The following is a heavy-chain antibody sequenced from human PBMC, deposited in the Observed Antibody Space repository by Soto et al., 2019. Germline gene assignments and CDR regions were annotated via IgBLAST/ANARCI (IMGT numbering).Heavy chain of an antibody. CDR1: GFTFSSYT. V-gene: IGHV3-48*02. D-gene: IGHD6-19*01. Sequence: PGGSLRLSCAASGFTFSSYTMTWVRQAPGKGLEWVSYISSSSSTIYYADSVKGRFTISRDNAKNSLYLQMHSLRDEDTAVYFCARDGPDSSGWYPGAFDIWGQGTMVTVSS. CDR3: ARDGPDSSGWYPGAFDI. CDR2: ISSSSSTI. J-gene: IGHJ3*02.